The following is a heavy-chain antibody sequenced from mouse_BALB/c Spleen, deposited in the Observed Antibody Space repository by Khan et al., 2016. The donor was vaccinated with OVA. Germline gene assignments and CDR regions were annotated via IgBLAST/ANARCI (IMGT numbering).Heavy chain of an antibody. CDR2: IWGDGST. CDR3: AKFTPDYYSMDY. Sequence: VKLQESGPGLVAPSQSLSITCSISGFSLTTYGVNWVRQTPGKGLEWLGVIWGDGSTNYHSTLKSRLIISKDNPKRKVFFTLNSLQTDDTATYYCAKFTPDYYSMDYWGQGTSVTVSS. CDR1: GFSLTTYG. V-gene: IGHV2-3*01. J-gene: IGHJ4*01. D-gene: IGHD1-1*01.